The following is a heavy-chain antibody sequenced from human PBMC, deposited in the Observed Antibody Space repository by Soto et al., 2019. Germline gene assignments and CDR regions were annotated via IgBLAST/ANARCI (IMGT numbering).Heavy chain of an antibody. V-gene: IGHV3-33*01. CDR1: GFTFSSYG. J-gene: IGHJ1*01. D-gene: IGHD6-13*01. CDR3: ARDSPGIAAAGIFKH. CDR2: IWYDGSNK. Sequence: QVQLVESGGGVVQPGRSLRLSCAASGFTFSSYGMHWVRQAPGKGLEWVAVIWYDGSNKYYADSVKGRFTISRDNSKNTLYLQMNSLRAEDTAVYYCARDSPGIAAAGIFKHWGQGTLVTVSS.